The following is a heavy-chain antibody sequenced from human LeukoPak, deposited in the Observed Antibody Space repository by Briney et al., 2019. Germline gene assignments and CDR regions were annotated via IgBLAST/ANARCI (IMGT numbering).Heavy chain of an antibody. Sequence: GGSLRLSCAASGFTCSSYWMSWVRQAPGKGLEWVANIKQDGSEKYYVDSVKGRYTISRDNAKNSLYLQMNSLRAEDTAVYYCARIRRGWSQNWDYWGQGTLVTVSS. CDR2: IKQDGSEK. J-gene: IGHJ4*02. D-gene: IGHD6-19*01. V-gene: IGHV3-7*01. CDR3: ARIRRGWSQNWDY. CDR1: GFTCSSYW.